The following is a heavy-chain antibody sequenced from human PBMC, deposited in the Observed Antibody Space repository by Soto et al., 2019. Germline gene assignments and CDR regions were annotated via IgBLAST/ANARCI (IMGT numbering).Heavy chain of an antibody. CDR1: GYTFTSYD. CDR2: MNPNSGNT. V-gene: IGHV1-8*01. Sequence: QVQLVQSGAEVKKPGASVKVSCKASGYTFTSYDINWVRQATGQGLEWMGWMNPNSGNTGYAQKFQXRXTXTXXTSISTAYMELSSLRSEDTAVYSCARTLYGDNVDYWGQGTLVTVSS. CDR3: ARTLYGDNVDY. D-gene: IGHD4-17*01. J-gene: IGHJ4*02.